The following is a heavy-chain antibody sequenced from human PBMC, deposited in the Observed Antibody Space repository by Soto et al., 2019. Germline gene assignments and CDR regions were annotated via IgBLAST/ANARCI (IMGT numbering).Heavy chain of an antibody. J-gene: IGHJ4*02. V-gene: IGHV1-45*02. CDR2: ITPFNGNT. D-gene: IGHD6-13*01. CDR1: GYTFTYRY. CDR3: ASAEDRGSSSWYQAFDY. Sequence: SVKVSCKASGYTFTYRYLHWVRQAPGQALEWMGWITPFNGNTNYAQKFQDRVTITRDRSMSTAYMELSSLRSEDTAMYYCASAEDRGSSSWYQAFDYWGQGTLVTVSS.